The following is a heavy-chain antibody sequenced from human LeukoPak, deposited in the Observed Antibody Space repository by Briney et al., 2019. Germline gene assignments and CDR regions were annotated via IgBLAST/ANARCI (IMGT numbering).Heavy chain of an antibody. CDR3: ARDPSWEILSYFDY. J-gene: IGHJ4*02. CDR1: EFTFRNYY. CDR2: ISASGDTI. D-gene: IGHD1-26*01. V-gene: IGHV3-11*04. Sequence: GGSLRLSCAASEFTFRNYYMTWIRQAPGKGLEWVSYISASGDTIYYGDSVRGRFTISRDNAKNSLYLDMNTLKAEDTAVYYCARDPSWEILSYFDYWGQGTLVTVSS.